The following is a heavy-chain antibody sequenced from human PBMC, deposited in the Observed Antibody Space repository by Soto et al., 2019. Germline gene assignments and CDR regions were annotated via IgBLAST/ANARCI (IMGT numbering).Heavy chain of an antibody. CDR3: AKGKTSGWYYFDY. CDR1: GFTFSNYA. D-gene: IGHD6-19*01. V-gene: IGHV3-23*01. J-gene: IGHJ4*02. CDR2: ISATGRDT. Sequence: PGGSLRLSCAASGFTFSNYAMSWVRQAPGKGLEWVSGISATGRDTYYADSVKDRFTISRDSSKNTLYLQMNSLRAEDTAIYYCAKGKTSGWYYFDYWGQGTLVTVSS.